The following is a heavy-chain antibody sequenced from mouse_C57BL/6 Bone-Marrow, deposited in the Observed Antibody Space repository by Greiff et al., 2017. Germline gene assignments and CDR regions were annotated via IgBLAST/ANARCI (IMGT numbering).Heavy chain of an antibody. CDR2: ISNLAYSI. D-gene: IGHD3-2*02. V-gene: IGHV5-15*01. J-gene: IGHJ2*01. Sequence: EVMLVESGGGLVQPGGCLKLSCAASGFTFSDYGMAWVRQAPRKGPEWVAFISNLAYSIYYADTVTGRFTISSENAKNTLYLEMSSLRSEDTAMYYCARHTAQATLDYWGQGTTLTVSA. CDR1: GFTFSDYG. CDR3: ARHTAQATLDY.